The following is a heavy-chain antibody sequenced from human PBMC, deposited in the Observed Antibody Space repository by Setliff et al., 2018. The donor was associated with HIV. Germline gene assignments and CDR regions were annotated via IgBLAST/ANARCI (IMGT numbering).Heavy chain of an antibody. J-gene: IGHJ4*02. CDR3: ARSVDTTLVPAYYFDY. V-gene: IGHV1-46*01. CDR2: ISPSGIST. Sequence: ASVKVSCKASGYTFTRYYMHWVRQAPGQGLEWMGMISPSGISTSYAQKFQGRVTMTRDTSTSTAYMELSSLRSDDTAVYYCARSVDTTLVPAYYFDYWGQGTLVTVSS. CDR1: GYTFTRYY. D-gene: IGHD5-18*01.